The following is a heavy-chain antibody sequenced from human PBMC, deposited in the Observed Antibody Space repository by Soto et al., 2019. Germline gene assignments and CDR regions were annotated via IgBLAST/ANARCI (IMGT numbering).Heavy chain of an antibody. V-gene: IGHV5-51*01. Sequence: GESLKISCKCSGYSFTCYWIGWVRQMPGKGLEWMGIIYPGDSDTRYSPSFQGRVTISADKSISTAYLQWSSLKASYTAMYYCARGSALFVVVPAAQFDYWGQGTLVTVSS. J-gene: IGHJ4*02. CDR3: ARGSALFVVVPAAQFDY. CDR1: GYSFTCYW. D-gene: IGHD2-2*01. CDR2: IYPGDSDT.